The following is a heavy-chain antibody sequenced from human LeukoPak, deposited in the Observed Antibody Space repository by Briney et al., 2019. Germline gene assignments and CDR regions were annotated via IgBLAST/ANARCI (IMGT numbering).Heavy chain of an antibody. Sequence: SVKVSCKASGGTFSSYAISWVRQAPGQGLEWMGGIIPIFGTANYAQKFQGRVMITADESTSTAYMELSSLRSEDTAVYYCASDSGYDPLFYYYYGMDVWGKGTTVTVSS. CDR1: GGTFSSYA. J-gene: IGHJ6*04. D-gene: IGHD5-12*01. CDR2: IIPIFGTA. CDR3: ASDSGYDPLFYYYYGMDV. V-gene: IGHV1-69*13.